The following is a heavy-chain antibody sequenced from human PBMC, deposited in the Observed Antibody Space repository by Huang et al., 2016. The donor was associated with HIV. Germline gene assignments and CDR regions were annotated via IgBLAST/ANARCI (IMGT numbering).Heavy chain of an antibody. D-gene: IGHD5-12*01. CDR2: IVPEGTYT. J-gene: IGHJ5*02. CDR3: ARHRRGIYSGHDPFGT. Sequence: EVQLVQSGAEVKKPGESLKISGKASGYSFSSYWIGWVRPVPGKGLEWMVIIVPEGTYTRYHPSFEGQVNVSADKTTSTAYLQWRSLKPSDTAIYYCARHRRGIYSGHDPFGTWGQGTLVTVSS. V-gene: IGHV5-51*01. CDR1: GYSFSSYW.